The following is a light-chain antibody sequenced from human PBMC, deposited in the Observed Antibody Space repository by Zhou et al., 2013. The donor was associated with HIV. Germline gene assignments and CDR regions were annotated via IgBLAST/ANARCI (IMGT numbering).Light chain of an antibody. CDR2: GSS. CDR3: QQSSNTPRT. CDR1: QSISSY. V-gene: IGKV1-39*01. J-gene: IGKJ1*01. Sequence: DIQMTQSPSSLSASVGDRVTITCRASQSISSYLNWYQHKPGKAPKLLIYGSSSLQSGVPSRFSGSGSGTDFTLTISSLQPEDFATYYCQQSSNTPRTFGQGTTVEIK.